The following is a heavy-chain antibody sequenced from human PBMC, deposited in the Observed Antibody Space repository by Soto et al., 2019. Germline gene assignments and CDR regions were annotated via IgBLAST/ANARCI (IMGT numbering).Heavy chain of an antibody. CDR3: ASDLPDYGDYVPNYMDV. CDR1: GFTFSSYS. D-gene: IGHD4-17*01. J-gene: IGHJ6*03. Sequence: PGGSLRLSCAASGFTFSSYSMNWVRQAPGKGLEWVSYISSSSSTIYYADSVKGRFTISRDNAKNSLYLQMNSLRAEDTTVYYCASDLPDYGDYVPNYMDVWGKGTTVTVSS. CDR2: ISSSSSTI. V-gene: IGHV3-48*01.